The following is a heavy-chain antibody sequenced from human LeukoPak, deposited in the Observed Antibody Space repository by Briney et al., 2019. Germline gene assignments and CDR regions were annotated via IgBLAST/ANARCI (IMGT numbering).Heavy chain of an antibody. CDR3: ARSHDYGDCATIDY. Sequence: SETLSLTCTVSGGSISSYYWSWIRQPPGKGLEWIGYIYYSGSTNYNPSLKSRVTISVDTSKNQFSLKLSSVTAADTAVYYCARSHDYGDCATIDYWGQGTLVTVSS. CDR2: IYYSGST. CDR1: GGSISSYY. V-gene: IGHV4-59*01. D-gene: IGHD4-17*01. J-gene: IGHJ4*02.